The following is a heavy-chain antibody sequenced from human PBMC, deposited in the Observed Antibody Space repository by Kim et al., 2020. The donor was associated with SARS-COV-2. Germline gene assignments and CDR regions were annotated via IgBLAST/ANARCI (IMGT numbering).Heavy chain of an antibody. V-gene: IGHV3-23*01. CDR2: ISGSGGDT. CDR1: GFTFNNYA. Sequence: GGSLRLSCEASGFTFNNYAMSWVRQAPGKGLEWVSLISGSGGDTYYADSVKGRFTISRDNSKNTLYLQMNSLRAEDTALYYCGKRGIFRGGASYGLDVWGQGTTVTVSS. J-gene: IGHJ6*02. D-gene: IGHD3-10*01. CDR3: GKRGIFRGGASYGLDV.